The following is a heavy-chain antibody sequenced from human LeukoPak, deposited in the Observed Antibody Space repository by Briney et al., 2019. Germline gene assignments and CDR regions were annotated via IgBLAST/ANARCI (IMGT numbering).Heavy chain of an antibody. CDR2: IYYSGSN. CDR1: GGSISSYY. D-gene: IGHD3-22*01. V-gene: IGHV4-59*01. J-gene: IGHJ4*02. Sequence: SETLSLTCTVSGGSISSYYWSWVRQPPGKGLEWIGYIYYSGSNNYNPSLTSRVTISVDRSNNQYSLKLSSVTAADTAVYYCARGVEDSSGYYSYSDCWGQGTLVTVSS. CDR3: ARGVEDSSGYYSYSDC.